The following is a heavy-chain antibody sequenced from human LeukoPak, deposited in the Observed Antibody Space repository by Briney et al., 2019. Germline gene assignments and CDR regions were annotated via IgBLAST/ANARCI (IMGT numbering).Heavy chain of an antibody. CDR2: ISNRGSTT. CDR3: AKEGPYCGGDCYGVFDY. Sequence: PGGSLRLSCAASGFTFSNYAVAWVRQAPGKGPEWVSVISNRGSTTHYADSVKSRFTISRDNSKNTLYLQMNGLRAEDTAIYYCAKEGPYCGGDCYGVFDYWGQGTLVTVSS. V-gene: IGHV3-23*01. CDR1: GFTFSNYA. J-gene: IGHJ4*02. D-gene: IGHD2-21*02.